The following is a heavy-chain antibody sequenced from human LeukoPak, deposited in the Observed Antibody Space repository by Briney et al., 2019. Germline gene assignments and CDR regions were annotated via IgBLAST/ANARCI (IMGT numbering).Heavy chain of an antibody. CDR1: GGSISSHY. CDR3: ARVNSDTYYDFWSGYFNWFDS. J-gene: IGHJ5*01. V-gene: IGHV4-59*11. CDR2: IYYSGST. Sequence: SETLSLTCTVSGGSISSHYWSWIRQPPGKGLEWIGYIYYSGSTNYNPSLKSRVTISVDTSKNQFSLKLSSVTAADTAVYYCARVNSDTYYDFWSGYFNWFDSWGQGTLVTVSS. D-gene: IGHD3-3*01.